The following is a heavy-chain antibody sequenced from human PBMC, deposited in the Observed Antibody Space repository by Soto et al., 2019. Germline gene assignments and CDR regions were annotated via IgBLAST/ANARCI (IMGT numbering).Heavy chain of an antibody. CDR3: ARTGGAAYYLDL. D-gene: IGHD3-16*01. J-gene: IGHJ4*02. Sequence: SETLSLTCTVSGDSMTKYYWSWIRQPAGKGLEWIGRVYTSGSTNYNPSLKSRVTMSMDTSNNHFSLTLKSVTAADTALYYCARTGGAAYYLDLWGEGALVTFSS. V-gene: IGHV4-4*07. CDR1: GDSMTKYY. CDR2: VYTSGST.